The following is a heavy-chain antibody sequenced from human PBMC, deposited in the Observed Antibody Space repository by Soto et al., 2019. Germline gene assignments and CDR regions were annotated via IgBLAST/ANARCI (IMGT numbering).Heavy chain of an antibody. V-gene: IGHV3-64D*06. J-gene: IGHJ4*02. CDR1: GFTFSSYA. CDR3: VKGEYYYDSSGYYPFDY. CDR2: ISTNGGST. D-gene: IGHD3-22*01. Sequence: GGSLRLSCAASGFTFSSYAMHWVRQAPGKGLEYVSSISTNGGSTDYADSVKGRFTISRDNSKNTVYLQMSSLRVEDTAVYYCVKGEYYYDSSGYYPFDYWGQGTLVTVSS.